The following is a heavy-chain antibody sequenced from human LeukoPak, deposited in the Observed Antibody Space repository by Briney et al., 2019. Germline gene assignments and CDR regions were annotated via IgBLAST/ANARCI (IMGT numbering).Heavy chain of an antibody. CDR1: GDSISSGDYY. CDR2: ISSSGST. D-gene: IGHD1-26*01. CDR3: AKEPLSGSYPLQN. Sequence: SETLSLTCTVSGDSISSGDYYWSWIRQPAGRGLEWIGRISSSGSTNYNPSLKSRVTISVDTSKNQFSLKLSSVTAADTAVYYCAKEPLSGSYPLQNWGQGTLVTVSS. V-gene: IGHV4-61*02. J-gene: IGHJ4*02.